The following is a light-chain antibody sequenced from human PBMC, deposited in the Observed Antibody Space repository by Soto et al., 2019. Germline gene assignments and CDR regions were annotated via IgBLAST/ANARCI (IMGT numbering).Light chain of an antibody. J-gene: IGKJ5*01. CDR3: QQYNNWPPIT. V-gene: IGKV1-39*01. Sequence: DIQMTQSPSSLSASVGDRVTITCRASQSISSYLNWYQHKPGKAXKLLIYAASSLQSGVPSRFSGSGSGTEFTLTISSLQSEDFAVYYCQQYNNWPPITFGQGTRLEIK. CDR1: QSISSY. CDR2: AAS.